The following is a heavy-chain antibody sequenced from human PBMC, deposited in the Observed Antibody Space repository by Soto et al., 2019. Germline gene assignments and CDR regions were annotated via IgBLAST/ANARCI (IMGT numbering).Heavy chain of an antibody. D-gene: IGHD3-16*01. V-gene: IGHV3-30*18. J-gene: IGHJ4*02. CDR3: AKNVVHLSPDLYFDY. CDR2: ISFDGSNK. CDR1: GFTLRSYG. Sequence: GGSLRLSCVASGFTLRSYGMHWGRQASGKGLEWVAVISFDGSNKDYADSVKGRFTISRDNSKNTLYLQMYSLSAEGTAVYYCAKNVVHLSPDLYFDYWGQGTLVTAPQ.